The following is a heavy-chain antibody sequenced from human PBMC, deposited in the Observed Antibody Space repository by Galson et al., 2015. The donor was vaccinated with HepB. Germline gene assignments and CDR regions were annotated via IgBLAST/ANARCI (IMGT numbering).Heavy chain of an antibody. CDR3: ARALTVTAGAFDI. V-gene: IGHV1-18*01. CDR2: ISAYTGTT. D-gene: IGHD4-11*01. J-gene: IGHJ3*02. CDR1: GYTFTSYG. Sequence: SVKVSCKASGYTFTSYGFSWVRQAPGQGPEWMGCISAYTGTTSYAQSLQGRVTMTTDTSTRTAYMELRSLRSDDTAVYYCARALTVTAGAFDIWGQGTMVTVSS.